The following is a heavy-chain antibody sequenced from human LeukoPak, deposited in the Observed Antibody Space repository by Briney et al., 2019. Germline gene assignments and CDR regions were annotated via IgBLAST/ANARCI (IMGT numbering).Heavy chain of an antibody. CDR1: GGSISSSSYY. D-gene: IGHD4-17*01. CDR3: ARIIKVTTLRWFDP. J-gene: IGHJ5*02. CDR2: IYYSGST. Sequence: SSETLSLTCTVSGGSISSSSYYWGWIRQPPGKGLEWIGSIYYSGSTYYNPSLKSRVTISVDTSKNQFSLKLSSVTAADTAVYYCARIIKVTTLRWFDPWGQGTLVTVSS. V-gene: IGHV4-39*01.